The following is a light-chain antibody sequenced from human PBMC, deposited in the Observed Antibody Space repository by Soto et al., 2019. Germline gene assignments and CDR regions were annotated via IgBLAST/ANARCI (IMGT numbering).Light chain of an antibody. CDR2: EVN. J-gene: IGLJ1*01. CDR1: SSDVGGYNY. CDR3: DSYTSSSAYV. V-gene: IGLV2-14*01. Sequence: QSVLTQPASVSGSPGQSITISCTGTSSDVGGYNYVSWYQQQAGKAPKLIIHEVNNRPSGVSNRFSGSKSGNTASLTISGLQAEDEADYYCDSYTSSSAYVFGIGTKLTVL.